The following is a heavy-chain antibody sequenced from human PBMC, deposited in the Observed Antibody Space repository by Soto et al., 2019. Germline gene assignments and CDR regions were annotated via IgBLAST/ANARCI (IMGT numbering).Heavy chain of an antibody. CDR2: IYYSGST. D-gene: IGHD4-17*01. CDR3: ARAVDYEGWFDP. V-gene: IGHV4-31*03. Sequence: SETXSLTCTASGGPISSGGYYWSWIRQHPGKGLEWIGYIYYSGSTYYNPSLKSRVTISVDTSKNQFSLKLSSVTAADTAVYYCARAVDYEGWFDPWGQGTLVTVSS. J-gene: IGHJ5*02. CDR1: GGPISSGGYY.